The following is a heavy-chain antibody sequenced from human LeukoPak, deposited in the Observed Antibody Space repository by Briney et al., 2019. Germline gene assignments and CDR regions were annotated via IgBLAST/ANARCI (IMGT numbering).Heavy chain of an antibody. CDR2: IYYSGST. D-gene: IGHD1-7*01. Sequence: SETLSLTCTVSGGSISSYYWSWIRQPPGKGLEWIGYIYYSGSTNYNPSLKSRVTISVDTSKNQFSLKLSSVTAAGTAVYYCARDLGRETKSMDVWGQGTTVTVSS. CDR3: ARDLGRETKSMDV. CDR1: GGSISSYY. J-gene: IGHJ6*02. V-gene: IGHV4-59*01.